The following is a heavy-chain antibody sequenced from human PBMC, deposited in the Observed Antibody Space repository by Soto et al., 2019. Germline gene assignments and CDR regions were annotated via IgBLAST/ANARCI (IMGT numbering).Heavy chain of an antibody. CDR2: FSGGSGTT. D-gene: IGHD1-1*01. Sequence: VQLLASGGGLVQPGGSLRLACVVSGFTFTNYCVTWVRQAPGKGLQWVSGFSGGSGTTHYRDSVKGRFTISRDDSKSTVYLQMNSLGVDDTAVYYCVKWNGYGDYWGQGTIVTVSS. CDR3: VKWNGYGDY. J-gene: IGHJ4*02. CDR1: GFTFTNYC. V-gene: IGHV3-23*01.